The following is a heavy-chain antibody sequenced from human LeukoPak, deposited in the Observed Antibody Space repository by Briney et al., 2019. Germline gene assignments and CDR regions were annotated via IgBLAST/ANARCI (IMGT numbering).Heavy chain of an antibody. CDR1: GYTFTSYG. Sequence: VASVKVSCKASGYTFTSYGISWVRQAPGQGLEWMGWISAYNGNTNYAQKLQGRVTMTTDTSTSTAYMELRSLRSDDTAVYYCARSGEMATAHWFFDLWGRGTLVTVSS. CDR3: ARSGEMATAHWFFDL. J-gene: IGHJ2*01. D-gene: IGHD5-24*01. CDR2: ISAYNGNT. V-gene: IGHV1-18*01.